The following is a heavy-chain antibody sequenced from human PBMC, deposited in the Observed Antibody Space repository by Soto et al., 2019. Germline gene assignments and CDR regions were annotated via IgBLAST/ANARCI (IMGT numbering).Heavy chain of an antibody. V-gene: IGHV3-30*18. CDR2: ISYDGSNK. Sequence: QVQLVESGGGVVQPGRSLRLSCAASGFTFSSYGMHWVRQAPGKGLEWGAVISYDGSNKYYADSVKGRFTISRDNSKNTLYLQMNSLRAEDTAVYYCAKDLGYCSGGSCYNAFDIWGQGTMVTGSS. CDR1: GFTFSSYG. CDR3: AKDLGYCSGGSCYNAFDI. D-gene: IGHD2-15*01. J-gene: IGHJ3*02.